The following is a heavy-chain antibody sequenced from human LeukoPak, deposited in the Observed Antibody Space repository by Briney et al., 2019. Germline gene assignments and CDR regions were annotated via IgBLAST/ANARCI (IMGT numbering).Heavy chain of an antibody. Sequence: SETLSLTCSVSGGSISRGGYYWNWIRQHPGKGLEWIGYIYYSGSTYHNPSLKSRVTISLDMSKNQFSLTLNSVTAADTAVYYCAREALGYCGGGNCYRFDKWGQGTLVAVSS. V-gene: IGHV4-31*03. D-gene: IGHD2-15*01. CDR2: IYYSGST. J-gene: IGHJ4*02. CDR3: AREALGYCGGGNCYRFDK. CDR1: GGSISRGGYY.